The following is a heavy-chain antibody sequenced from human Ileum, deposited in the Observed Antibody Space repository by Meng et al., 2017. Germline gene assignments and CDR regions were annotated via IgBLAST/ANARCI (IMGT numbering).Heavy chain of an antibody. J-gene: IGHJ4*02. D-gene: IGHD2-2*01. V-gene: IGHV4-59*01. Sequence: HVPRQESGPRLSNSQETLSLIGSASWAPIPITYWFCIRQPPGKGLEFIGEISNSGNTNYNPSLKSRVTISADTSKNQLSLRLNSVTAVDTALYYCARGGLPGALDSWGQGTLVTVSS. CDR3: ARGGLPGALDS. CDR1: WAPIPITY. CDR2: ISNSGNT.